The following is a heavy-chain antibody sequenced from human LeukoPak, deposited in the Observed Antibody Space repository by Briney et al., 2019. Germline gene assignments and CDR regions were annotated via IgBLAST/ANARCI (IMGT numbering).Heavy chain of an antibody. V-gene: IGHV1-2*02. Sequence: ASVTVSCTASGYTFTGYYMHWVRQAPGQGLEWMGWINPNSGGTNYAQKFQGRVTMTRDTSISTAYMELSRLRSADTAVYYCARDGAVAGTWFDPWGQGTLVTVSS. D-gene: IGHD6-19*01. CDR1: GYTFTGYY. CDR3: ARDGAVAGTWFDP. J-gene: IGHJ5*02. CDR2: INPNSGGT.